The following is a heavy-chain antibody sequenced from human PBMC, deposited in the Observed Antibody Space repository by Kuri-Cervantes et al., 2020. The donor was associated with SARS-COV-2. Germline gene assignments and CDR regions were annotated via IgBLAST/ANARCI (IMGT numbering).Heavy chain of an antibody. D-gene: IGHD3-9*01. CDR1: GFTFDNYC. J-gene: IGHJ3*02. CDR3: AKGPRVYDILTGYYCAFDI. Sequence: GESLKISCAASGFTFDNYCMGWVRQAPGRGLEWVSSISSSSSYIYYADSVKGRFTISRDNAKNSLYLQMNSLRAEDTAVYYCAKGPRVYDILTGYYCAFDIWGQGTMVTVSS. CDR2: ISSSSSYI. V-gene: IGHV3-21*01.